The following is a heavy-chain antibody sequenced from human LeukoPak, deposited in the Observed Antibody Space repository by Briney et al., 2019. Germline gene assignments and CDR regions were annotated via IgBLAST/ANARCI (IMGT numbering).Heavy chain of an antibody. CDR2: TYYKSKWFN. J-gene: IGHJ3*02. CDR3: ARGDQAFDI. CDR1: GXSVSSNSFA. Sequence: SQTLSLTCAISGXSVSSNSFAWNWIRQSPSRGLEWLGRTYYKSKWFNNYALSVKSRITINPDTSKNQFSLQLNSVTPEDTALYYCARGDQAFDIWGQGTLVTVSS. V-gene: IGHV6-1*01.